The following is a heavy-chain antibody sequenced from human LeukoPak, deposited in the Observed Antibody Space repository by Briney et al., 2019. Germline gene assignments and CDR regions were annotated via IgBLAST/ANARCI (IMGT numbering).Heavy chain of an antibody. CDR3: ARRATTVTTGYYYYYMDV. J-gene: IGHJ6*03. CDR2: VYYGGTT. D-gene: IGHD4-17*01. V-gene: IGHV4-39*01. Sequence: PSETLSLTCTVSGGSLNSRSYYWGWIRQPPGKGLEWLGSVYYGGTTYYNPSLKSRVTISEDTSKNQFSLKLSSVTAADTAVYYCARRATTVTTGYYYYYMDVWGKGTTVTVSS. CDR1: GGSLNSRSYY.